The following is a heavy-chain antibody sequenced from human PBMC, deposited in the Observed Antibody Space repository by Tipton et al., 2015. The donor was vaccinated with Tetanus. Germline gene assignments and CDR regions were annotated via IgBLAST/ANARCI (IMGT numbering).Heavy chain of an antibody. Sequence: TLSLTCTVSGGSITNGGYYWSWVRQHPGKGLDWIGYISYTGTTHYNPSLKSRVTISVDTSRNQFSLNMTSVTAADTAVYYCAILPKHWLAPRGAPWGQGILVTVSS. CDR2: ISYTGTT. D-gene: IGHD6-19*01. CDR3: AILPKHWLAPRGAP. J-gene: IGHJ5*02. V-gene: IGHV4-31*03. CDR1: GGSITNGGYY.